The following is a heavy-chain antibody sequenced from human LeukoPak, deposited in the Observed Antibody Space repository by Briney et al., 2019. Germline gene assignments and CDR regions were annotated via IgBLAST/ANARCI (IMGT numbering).Heavy chain of an antibody. Sequence: SLRLSCAASGFTFSSYGMHWVRQAPGKGLEWVAVISYDGSNKYYADSVKGRFTISRDNSKNTLYLQMNSLRAEDTAVYYCAKVGPSAYYYYGMDVWGKGTTVTVSS. J-gene: IGHJ6*04. CDR2: ISYDGSNK. CDR1: GFTFSSYG. V-gene: IGHV3-30*18. D-gene: IGHD2-2*01. CDR3: AKVGPSAYYYYGMDV.